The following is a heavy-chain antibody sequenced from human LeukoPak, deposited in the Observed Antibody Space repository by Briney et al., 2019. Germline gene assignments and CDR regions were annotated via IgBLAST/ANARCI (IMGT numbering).Heavy chain of an antibody. CDR1: GGSISSSSYY. CDR3: ARGSRGMFDY. V-gene: IGHV4-39*01. J-gene: IGHJ4*02. CDR2: IYYSGST. Sequence: PSEPLSLTCTVSGGSISSSSYYWGWIRQPPGKGLEWIGSIYYSGSTYYNPSLKSRVTISVDTSKNQFSLKLSSVTAADTAVYYCARGSRGMFDYWGQGTLVTVSS. D-gene: IGHD3-16*01.